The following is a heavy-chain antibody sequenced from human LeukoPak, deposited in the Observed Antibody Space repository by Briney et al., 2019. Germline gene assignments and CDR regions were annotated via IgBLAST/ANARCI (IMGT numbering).Heavy chain of an antibody. CDR1: GGSVSSGSYY. J-gene: IGHJ4*02. V-gene: IGHV4-61*01. CDR2: IYYSGST. Sequence: SETLSLTCTVSGGSVSSGSYYWSWIRQPPGKGLEWIGYIYYSGSTNYNPSLKSRVTISVDTSKNQFSLKLSSVTAEDTAVYYCARGGYYGSGSFRFDYWGQGTLVTVSS. D-gene: IGHD3-10*01. CDR3: ARGGYYGSGSFRFDY.